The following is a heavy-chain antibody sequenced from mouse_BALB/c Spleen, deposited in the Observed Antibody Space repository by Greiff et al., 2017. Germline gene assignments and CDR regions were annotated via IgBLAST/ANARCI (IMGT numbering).Heavy chain of an antibody. CDR2: INPSSGYT. Sequence: VMLVESAAELARPGASVKMSCKASGYTFTSYTMHWVKQRPGQGLEWIGDINPSSGYTEYNQKFKDKTTLTADKSSSTAYMQLSSLTSEDSAVYYCARSGNYGGYYYAMDYWGQGTSVTVSS. V-gene: IGHV1-4*02. CDR1: GYTFTSYT. J-gene: IGHJ4*01. D-gene: IGHD2-1*01. CDR3: ARSGNYGGYYYAMDY.